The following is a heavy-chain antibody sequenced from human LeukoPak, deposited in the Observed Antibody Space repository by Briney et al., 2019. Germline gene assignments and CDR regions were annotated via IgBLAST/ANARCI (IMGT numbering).Heavy chain of an antibody. V-gene: IGHV3-23*01. CDR3: AKARIAVAGTNY. CDR2: ISGRGGST. D-gene: IGHD6-19*01. Sequence: GGSLRLSCAASGFTFSSYAMSWVRQAPGKGREGVSAISGRGGSTYYADSVKGRFTISRDNSKHTLYMQLNSLRAEDTAVSYCAKARIAVAGTNYWGQGTLVTVSS. CDR1: GFTFSSYA. J-gene: IGHJ4*02.